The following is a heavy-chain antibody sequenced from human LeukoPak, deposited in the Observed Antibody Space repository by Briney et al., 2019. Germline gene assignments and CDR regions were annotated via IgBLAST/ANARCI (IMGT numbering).Heavy chain of an antibody. CDR3: AKDRSEANYYFDY. J-gene: IGHJ4*02. V-gene: IGHV3-23*01. Sequence: GGSLRLSCAASGFTFSSYAMSWVHQAPGKGLEWVSAISGSGGSTYYADSVKGRFTISRDNSKNTLYLQMNSLRAEDTAVYYCAKDRSEANYYFDYWGQGTLVTVSS. CDR2: ISGSGGST. D-gene: IGHD3-3*01. CDR1: GFTFSSYA.